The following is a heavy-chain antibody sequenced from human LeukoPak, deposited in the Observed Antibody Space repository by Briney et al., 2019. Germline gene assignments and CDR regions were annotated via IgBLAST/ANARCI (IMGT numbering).Heavy chain of an antibody. V-gene: IGHV4-59*01. Sequence: SETLSLTCTVSGGSISGYYWSWIRQPPGKGLEWIGYIYYSGSTNYNPSLKSRVTISVDTSKNQFSLKLSSVTAADTAVYYCARTGPRQLIDYWGQGTLVTVSS. J-gene: IGHJ4*02. CDR1: GGSISGYY. CDR2: IYYSGST. D-gene: IGHD6-19*01. CDR3: ARTGPRQLIDY.